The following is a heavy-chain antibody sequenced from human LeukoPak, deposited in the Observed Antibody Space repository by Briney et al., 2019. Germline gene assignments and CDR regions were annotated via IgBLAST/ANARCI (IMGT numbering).Heavy chain of an antibody. CDR2: IYYSGST. CDR3: AREVGRYYSGSYFDY. V-gene: IGHV4-59*01. J-gene: IGHJ4*02. CDR1: GGSISSYY. D-gene: IGHD1-26*01. Sequence: SETLSLTCTVSGGSISSYYWSWIRQPLGKGLEWIGYIYYSGSTNYNPSLKSRVTISVDTSKNQFSLKLSSVTAADTAVYYCAREVGRYYSGSYFDYWGQGTLVTVSS.